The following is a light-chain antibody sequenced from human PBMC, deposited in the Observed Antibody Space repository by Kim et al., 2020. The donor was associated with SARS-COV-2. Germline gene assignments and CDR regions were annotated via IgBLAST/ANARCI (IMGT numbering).Light chain of an antibody. CDR2: RVS. Sequence: DVVMTQSPLSLPVTLGQPASISCRSSQSLLHSDGNTYLSWFQQRPGQSPRRLIYRVSNRDSGVPDRFSGSGSGTDFTLKISRVEGEDVGIYFCMQGTLWPGLSFGGGTKVDIK. CDR1: QSLLHSDGNTY. V-gene: IGKV2-30*02. CDR3: MQGTLWPGLS. J-gene: IGKJ4*01.